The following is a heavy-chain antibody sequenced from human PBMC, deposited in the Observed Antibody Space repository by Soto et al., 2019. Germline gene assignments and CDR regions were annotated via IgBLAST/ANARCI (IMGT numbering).Heavy chain of an antibody. V-gene: IGHV4-31*03. J-gene: IGHJ5*02. CDR1: GGSISSGDYY. Sequence: SETLSLTCTVSGGSISSGDYYWSWIRQHPGKGLEWIGYIYYSGSTYYNPSLKSRVTISVDTSKNQFSLKLSSVTAADTAVYYCARWWSGSRQGFDPWGRGTLVTVSS. CDR2: IYYSGST. D-gene: IGHD3-3*01. CDR3: ARWWSGSRQGFDP.